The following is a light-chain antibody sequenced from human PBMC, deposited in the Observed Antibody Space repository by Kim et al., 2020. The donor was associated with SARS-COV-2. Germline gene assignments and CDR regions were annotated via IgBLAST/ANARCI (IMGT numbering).Light chain of an antibody. CDR2: KAS. CDR1: QSISSW. Sequence: DIQMTQSPSTLSASVGDRVTITCRASQSISSWLAWYQQKPGKAPKLLIYKASSLESGVPSRFSGSGSGTEFTLTISSLQPDDFATYYCQQYTSNPLTFGGGTKVDIK. V-gene: IGKV1-5*03. CDR3: QQYTSNPLT. J-gene: IGKJ4*01.